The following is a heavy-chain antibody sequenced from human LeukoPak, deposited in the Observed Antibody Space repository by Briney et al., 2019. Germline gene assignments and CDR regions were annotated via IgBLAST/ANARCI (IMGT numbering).Heavy chain of an antibody. CDR3: AKGWYRVDY. V-gene: IGHV3-30*18. Sequence: GGSLRLSCEASGFTFSSYGMQWVRQAPGKGLEWVAVISYDGSNKYYTDSVKGRFTISRDNSKNTLYLQMNSLRPEDTAVYYCAKGWYRVDYWGQGTLVTVSS. CDR1: GFTFSSYG. CDR2: ISYDGSNK. D-gene: IGHD6-13*01. J-gene: IGHJ4*02.